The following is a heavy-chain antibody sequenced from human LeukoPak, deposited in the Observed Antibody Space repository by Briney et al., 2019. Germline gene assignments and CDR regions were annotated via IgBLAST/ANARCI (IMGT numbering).Heavy chain of an antibody. CDR2: IYTSGST. CDR3: ARDREQQLGAFNI. J-gene: IGHJ3*02. Sequence: PSETLSLTCTVSGGSISGGSYYWSWIRQPAGKGLEWIGLIYTSGSTNYNPSLKSRVTISVDTSKNQFSLKLSSVTAADTAMYYCARDREQQLGAFNIWGQGTMVTVSS. CDR1: GGSISGGSYY. V-gene: IGHV4-61*02. D-gene: IGHD6-13*01.